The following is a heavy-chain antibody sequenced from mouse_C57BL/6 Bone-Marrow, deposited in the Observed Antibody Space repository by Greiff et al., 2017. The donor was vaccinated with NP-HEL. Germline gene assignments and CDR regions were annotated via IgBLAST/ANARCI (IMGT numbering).Heavy chain of an antibody. J-gene: IGHJ1*03. Sequence: QVQLKQSGAELVRPGTSVKVSCKASGYAFTNYLIEWVKQRPGQGLEWIGVINPGSGGTNYNEKFKGKATLTADKSSSTAYMQLSSLTSEDSAVYFCARTYYSNLWYFDVWGTGTTVTVSS. CDR2: INPGSGGT. CDR3: ARTYYSNLWYFDV. V-gene: IGHV1-54*01. CDR1: GYAFTNYL. D-gene: IGHD2-5*01.